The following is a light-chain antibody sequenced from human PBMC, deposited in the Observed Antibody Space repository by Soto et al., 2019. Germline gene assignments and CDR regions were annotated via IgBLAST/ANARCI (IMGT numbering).Light chain of an antibody. J-gene: IGKJ1*01. CDR1: QSVSSN. V-gene: IGKV3-15*01. Sequence: ERVMAQSPATLSVSRGERAALSCRASQSVSSNLAWYQQKPGQAPRLLIYGASTRATGIPARFSGSGSGTEFTLTISSLQSEDFAVYYCQQYNNWPPTFGQGTKVDIK. CDR2: GAS. CDR3: QQYNNWPPT.